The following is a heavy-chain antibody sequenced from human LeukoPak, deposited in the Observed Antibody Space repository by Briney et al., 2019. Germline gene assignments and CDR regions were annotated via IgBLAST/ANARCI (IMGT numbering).Heavy chain of an antibody. D-gene: IGHD1-1*01. CDR1: EYSFIGYW. V-gene: IGHV5-51*01. CDR2: IYPGDSDT. J-gene: IGHJ3*02. Sequence: GESLKISCKASEYSFIGYWIGWVRQMPGKGLGWMGIIYPGDSDTRYSPSFQGQVTISADRSIGSAYLQWGSLKASDTAMYYCARRYNWKGPSDIWGPGTMVIVYS. CDR3: ARRYNWKGPSDI.